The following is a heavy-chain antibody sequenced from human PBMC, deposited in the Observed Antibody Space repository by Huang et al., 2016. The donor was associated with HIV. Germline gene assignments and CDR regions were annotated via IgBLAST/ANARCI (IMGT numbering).Heavy chain of an antibody. J-gene: IGHJ4*02. V-gene: IGHV3-30*18. CDR3: AKDGADEEWDIDY. D-gene: IGHD1-26*01. Sequence: VQLVESGGGVVQPGRSLRLACAASGFSFSTYGLHWVRQAPGKGLECVAVISDDGSNKYYAHSVKGRFTISRDTSENKVYLQMNSLRHEDTAVYYCAKDGADEEWDIDYWGQGTLVTVSS. CDR1: GFSFSTYG. CDR2: ISDDGSNK.